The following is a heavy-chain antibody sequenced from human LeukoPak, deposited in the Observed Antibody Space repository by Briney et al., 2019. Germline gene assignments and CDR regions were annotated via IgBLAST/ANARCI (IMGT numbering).Heavy chain of an antibody. V-gene: IGHV3-74*01. Sequence: GGSLRLSCAASGFTFSSYWMHWVRQAPGKGLVWVSRINSDGSSTSYADSVRGRFSISRDNAKNTLYLQMNSLRAEDTAVYYCARDVTPATYARTDYYHYMDVWGKGTTVTVSS. CDR3: ARDVTPATYARTDYYHYMDV. CDR2: INSDGSST. D-gene: IGHD2-2*01. CDR1: GFTFSSYW. J-gene: IGHJ6*03.